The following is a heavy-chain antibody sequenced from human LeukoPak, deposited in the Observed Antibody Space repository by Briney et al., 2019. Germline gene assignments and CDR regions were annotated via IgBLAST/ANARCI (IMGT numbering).Heavy chain of an antibody. D-gene: IGHD3-10*01. Sequence: SETLSLTCTVSGGSISSYYWGWIRQPPGKGLEWIGSIYHSGSTYYNPSLKSRVTISVDTSKNQFSLKLSSVTAADTAVYYCARDSGRAWGKGTTVTVSS. CDR2: IYHSGST. CDR1: GGSISSYY. CDR3: ARDSGRA. J-gene: IGHJ6*04. V-gene: IGHV4-38-2*02.